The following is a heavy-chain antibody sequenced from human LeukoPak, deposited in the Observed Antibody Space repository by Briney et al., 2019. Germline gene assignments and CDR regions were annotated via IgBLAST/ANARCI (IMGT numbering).Heavy chain of an antibody. CDR2: ISAYNGNT. Sequence: GASVKVSCKASGYTFTSYGISWVRQAPGQVLGWMGWISAYNGNTNYAQKLQGRVTMTTDTSTSTAYMELRSLRSDDTAVYYCARDDIVVAPAATPPDYWGQGTLVTVSS. CDR1: GYTFTSYG. J-gene: IGHJ4*02. CDR3: ARDDIVVAPAATPPDY. D-gene: IGHD2-2*01. V-gene: IGHV1-18*01.